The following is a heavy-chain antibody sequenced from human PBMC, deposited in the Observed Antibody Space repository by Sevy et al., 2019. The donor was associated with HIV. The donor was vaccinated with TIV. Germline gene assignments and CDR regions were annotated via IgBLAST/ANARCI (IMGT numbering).Heavy chain of an antibody. V-gene: IGHV3-9*01. Sequence: GGSLRLSCEASGFAFDDSVMHWVRQAPGKGLEWFAGISWDSARIAYADSIEGRFTISRDNAKNSLYLQMNSLRTEDTALYYCAKMNYWGQGTLVTVSS. J-gene: IGHJ4*02. CDR2: ISWDSARI. CDR3: AKMNY. CDR1: GFAFDDSV.